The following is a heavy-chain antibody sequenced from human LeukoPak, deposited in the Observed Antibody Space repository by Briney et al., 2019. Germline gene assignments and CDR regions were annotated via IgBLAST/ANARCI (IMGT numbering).Heavy chain of an antibody. D-gene: IGHD3-10*01. Sequence: ASVKVSCKASGYTFTSYDINWVRQAPGQGLEWMGWINPNSGGTNYAQKFQGRVTMTRDTSISTAYMELSRLRSDDTAVYYCAIGTVRGVYAFDIWGQGTMVTVSS. J-gene: IGHJ3*02. CDR2: INPNSGGT. CDR1: GYTFTSYD. V-gene: IGHV1-2*02. CDR3: AIGTVRGVYAFDI.